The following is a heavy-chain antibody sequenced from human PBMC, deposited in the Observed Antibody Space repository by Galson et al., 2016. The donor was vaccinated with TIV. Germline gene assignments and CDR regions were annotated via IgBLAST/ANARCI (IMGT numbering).Heavy chain of an antibody. CDR2: INPKTGRP. J-gene: IGHJ4*02. D-gene: IGHD3-10*01. CDR1: GYTFSDYY. CDR3: ARGYGSDSDY. Sequence: SVKVSCKASGYTFSDYYLHWVRQAPEQGLEWMGWINPKTGRPIYAQKFQGRVTLTRDTTISTVYMDVSGLTYDDTAVYYCARGYGSDSDYWGQGTVVTVSS. V-gene: IGHV1-2*02.